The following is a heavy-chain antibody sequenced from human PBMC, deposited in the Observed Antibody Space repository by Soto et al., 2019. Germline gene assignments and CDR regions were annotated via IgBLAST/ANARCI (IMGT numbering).Heavy chain of an antibody. D-gene: IGHD3-22*01. V-gene: IGHV1-69*13. Sequence: SVKVSCKASGGTFSSYAISWVRQAPGQGLEWMGGIIPIFGTANYAQKFQGRVTITADESTSTAYMELSSLRSEDTAVYYCARDSRYYYDSSGYYSFDYWGQGTLVTVSS. CDR2: IIPIFGTA. CDR3: ARDSRYYYDSSGYYSFDY. J-gene: IGHJ4*02. CDR1: GGTFSSYA.